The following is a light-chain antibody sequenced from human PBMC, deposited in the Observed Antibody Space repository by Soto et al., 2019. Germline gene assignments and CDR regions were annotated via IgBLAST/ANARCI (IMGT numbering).Light chain of an antibody. CDR3: SSYTTSNTRQIV. V-gene: IGLV2-14*03. J-gene: IGLJ1*01. CDR2: DVS. Sequence: QSVLTQPASVSGSPGQSITISCTGTSSDVGGYNHVSWYQHHPGKAPKLIIYDVSNRPSGVSNRFSGSKSGNTASLTISGLQLEDEADYYCSSYTTSNTRQIVFGTGTKVTVL. CDR1: SSDVGGYNH.